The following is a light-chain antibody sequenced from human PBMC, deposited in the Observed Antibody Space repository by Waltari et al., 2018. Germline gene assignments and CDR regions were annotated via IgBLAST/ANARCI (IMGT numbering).Light chain of an antibody. Sequence: SSELTQDPAVSVAMGQPVRITCQGASVRSFYASWYQQRPGQAPIRVMYDKNNRPSGVPDRFSGSSSDNTASLTITGAQAEDEASYYCHSRDASGVGGSFGGGTKLTVL. CDR1: SVRSFY. CDR3: HSRDASGVGGS. V-gene: IGLV3-19*01. CDR2: DKN. J-gene: IGLJ2*01.